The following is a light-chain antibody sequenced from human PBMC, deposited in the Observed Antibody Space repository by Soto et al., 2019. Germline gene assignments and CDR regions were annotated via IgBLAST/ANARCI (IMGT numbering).Light chain of an antibody. Sequence: QSVLTQPPSVSGAPGQRVTISCTGSSSNIGTDYDVHWHQQLPGTAPKLLIYGNINRPSGVPDRFSASKSGTSASLAITGLQAEDEADYFCQSYDTSLSAYVFGTGTKLTVL. CDR2: GNI. V-gene: IGLV1-40*01. CDR3: QSYDTSLSAYV. CDR1: SSNIGTDYD. J-gene: IGLJ1*01.